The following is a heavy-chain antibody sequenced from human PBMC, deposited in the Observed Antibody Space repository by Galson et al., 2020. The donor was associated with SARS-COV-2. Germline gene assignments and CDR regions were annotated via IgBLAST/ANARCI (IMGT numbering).Heavy chain of an antibody. D-gene: IGHD3-9*01. CDR3: ARVRGDYDILTGYYSSYYYGMDV. J-gene: IGHJ6*02. CDR2: INPNSGGT. CDR1: GYTFTGYY. Sequence: ASVKVSCKASGYTFTGYYMHWVRQAPGHGLEWMGWINPNSGGTNYAQKFQGRVTMTRDTSISTAYMELSRLRSDDTAVYYCARVRGDYDILTGYYSSYYYGMDVWGQGTTVTVSS. V-gene: IGHV1-2*02.